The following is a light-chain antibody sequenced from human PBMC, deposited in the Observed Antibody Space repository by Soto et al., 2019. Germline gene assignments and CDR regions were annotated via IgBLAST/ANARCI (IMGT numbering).Light chain of an antibody. V-gene: IGKV3-11*01. CDR3: QQYHNTPIT. J-gene: IGKJ5*01. Sequence: EIVLTQSPATLSLSPGERATLSCRASQSVKTLLVGYGERPGQAPSLLIYDASHRAAGIPARFSGSGFGTDFTLTINRLEPEDFAVYYCQQYHNTPITFGQGTRLEIK. CDR2: DAS. CDR1: QSVKTL.